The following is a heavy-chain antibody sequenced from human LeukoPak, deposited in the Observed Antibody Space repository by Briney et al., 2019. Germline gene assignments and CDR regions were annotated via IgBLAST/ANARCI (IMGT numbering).Heavy chain of an antibody. CDR3: ARGGELGLYYYYYMDV. J-gene: IGHJ6*03. CDR2: ISGSGGST. V-gene: IGHV3-23*01. CDR1: GFTFSSYG. D-gene: IGHD1-26*01. Sequence: GGSLRLSCAASGFTFSSYGMSWLRQAPGKGLEWVSAISGSGGSTYYADSVKGRFTISKDNAKNTLYLQMNSLRAEDTAVYYCARGGELGLYYYYYMDVWGKGTTVTISS.